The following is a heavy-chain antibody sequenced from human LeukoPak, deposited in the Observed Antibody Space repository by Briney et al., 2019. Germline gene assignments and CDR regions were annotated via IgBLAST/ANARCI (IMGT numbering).Heavy chain of an antibody. CDR3: ARVDDFWSGYTVDV. CDR1: GYTFTGYY. V-gene: IGHV1-2*02. CDR2: INPNSGGT. D-gene: IGHD3-3*01. J-gene: IGHJ6*04. Sequence: ASVKVSCKASGYTFTGYYMHWVRQAPGQGLEWMGWINPNSGGTNYAQKFQGRVTMTRDTSISTAYMELSRLRSDDTAVYYCARVDDFWSGYTVDVWGKGTTVTVSS.